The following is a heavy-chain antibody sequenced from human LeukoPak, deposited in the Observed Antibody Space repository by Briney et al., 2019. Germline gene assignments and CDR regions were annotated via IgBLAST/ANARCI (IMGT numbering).Heavy chain of an antibody. D-gene: IGHD3-22*01. CDR1: GYTLTDYY. Sequence: ASVKVSCKASGYTLTDYYMHWVRQAPGQGLEWMGRINPNSGGTNYAQKFQGRVTMTRDTSVSTVYMELSRLRSDDTAVYYCARVGYYESSGYYEYWGQGTLVTVSS. J-gene: IGHJ4*02. CDR3: ARVGYYESSGYYEY. CDR2: INPNSGGT. V-gene: IGHV1-2*06.